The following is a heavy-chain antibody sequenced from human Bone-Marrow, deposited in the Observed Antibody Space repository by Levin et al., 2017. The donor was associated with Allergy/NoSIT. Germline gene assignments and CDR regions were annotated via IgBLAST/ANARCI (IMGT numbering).Heavy chain of an antibody. J-gene: IGHJ4*02. CDR2: IEQDGSEK. CDR1: GFTFSTYW. D-gene: IGHD3/OR15-3a*01. Sequence: GESLKISCAASGFTFSTYWMSWVRQAPGKGLEWVAKIEQDGSEKSYVDSVKGRFTISRDNAKNSLYLQMHSLRAEDTAVYYCARSGLGPTFDYWGQGTLVTVSA. CDR3: ARSGLGPTFDY. V-gene: IGHV3-7*01.